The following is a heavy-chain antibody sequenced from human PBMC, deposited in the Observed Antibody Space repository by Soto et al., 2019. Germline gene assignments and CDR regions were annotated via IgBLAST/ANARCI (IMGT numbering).Heavy chain of an antibody. J-gene: IGHJ3*02. V-gene: IGHV1-18*01. CDR2: ISGYNDNT. D-gene: IGHD3-22*01. CDR3: ARKYYYDGSGYSAFDI. CDR1: GYTFIGYG. Sequence: ASVKVSCKASGYTFIGYGFSWVRQAPGQGLEWMGWISGYNDNTNYAQKLQGRVTMTSDISTSTAYLELRSLRSDDTAVYYCARKYYYDGSGYSAFDIWGQGTMVTVPS.